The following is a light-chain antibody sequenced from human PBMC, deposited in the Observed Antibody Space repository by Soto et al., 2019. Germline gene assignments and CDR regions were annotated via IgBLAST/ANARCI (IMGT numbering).Light chain of an antibody. CDR2: TAS. V-gene: IGKV1-5*03. CDR1: QGVXTG. CDR3: QQYNRNYRT. Sequence: ILVTHSPSTLSASAGDSATITCRAAQGVXTGFAWYQQKPGKAPKFLXDTASSLQKGVPSRLSGSGSGTEFTLTISSLQPDDFSTYYCQQYNRNYRTFGQGTKVDI. J-gene: IGKJ1*01.